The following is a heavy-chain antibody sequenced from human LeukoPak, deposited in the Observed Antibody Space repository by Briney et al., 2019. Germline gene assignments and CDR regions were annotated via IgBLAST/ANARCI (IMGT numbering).Heavy chain of an antibody. CDR2: IYYSGST. V-gene: IGHV4-59*01. CDR3: ARESDYYDSKYYFDY. J-gene: IGHJ4*02. D-gene: IGHD3-22*01. CDR1: GGSISSYY. Sequence: SETLSLTCTVSGGSISSYYWSWIRQPPGKGLEWIGYIYYSGSTNYNPSLKSRVTISVDTSKNQFSLKLSSVTAADTAVYYCARESDYYDSKYYFDYWGQGTLVTVSS.